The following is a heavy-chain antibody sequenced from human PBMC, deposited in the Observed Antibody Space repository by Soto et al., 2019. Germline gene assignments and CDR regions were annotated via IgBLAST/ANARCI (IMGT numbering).Heavy chain of an antibody. D-gene: IGHD1-26*01. V-gene: IGHV1-2*02. J-gene: IGHJ4*02. Sequence: ASVQVSCKASGYTFTGHYIHWVRQAPEQGPEWMGEIGPESGATRYAQKFQGRVTMTRDMSITTVYMELNNLSPDDTAVYYCGRGRSGQIVVFYWGQGTPVTVSS. CDR3: GRGRSGQIVVFY. CDR1: GYTFTGHY. CDR2: IGPESGAT.